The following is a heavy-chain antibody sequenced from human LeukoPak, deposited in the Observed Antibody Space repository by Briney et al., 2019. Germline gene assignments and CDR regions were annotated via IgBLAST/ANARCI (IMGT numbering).Heavy chain of an antibody. D-gene: IGHD2-8*01. J-gene: IGHJ3*02. CDR2: INWNGGST. CDR3: VRERPLNGFRVFDM. Sequence: GGSLRLSCAASGFTFDDYGMSWVRQAPGKGLEWVSGINWNGGSTGYADSVKGRFTISRDNAKNSLYLQMNSLRAEDTALYYCVRERPLNGFRVFDMWGQGTMVTVSS. CDR1: GFTFDDYG. V-gene: IGHV3-20*04.